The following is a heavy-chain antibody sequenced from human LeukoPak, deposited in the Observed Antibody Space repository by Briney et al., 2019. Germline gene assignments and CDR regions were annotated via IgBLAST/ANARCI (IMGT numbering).Heavy chain of an antibody. Sequence: PGGSLRLSCAASGFTFSSYGMHWVRQAPGKGLEWAAFIRYDGSNKYYADSVKGRFTISRDNSKNTLYLQMNSLRVEDTGIYFCARGSTFGGVISDFWGQGTLVTVSS. CDR2: IRYDGSNK. V-gene: IGHV3-30*02. CDR3: ARGSTFGGVISDF. D-gene: IGHD3-16*02. J-gene: IGHJ4*02. CDR1: GFTFSSYG.